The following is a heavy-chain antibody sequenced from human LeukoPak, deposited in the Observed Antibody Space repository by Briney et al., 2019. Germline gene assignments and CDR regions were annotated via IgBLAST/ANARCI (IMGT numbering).Heavy chain of an antibody. J-gene: IGHJ5*02. CDR2: ISSSGSTI. Sequence: GGSLRLSCAASGFTFSDYYMSWIRQAPGKGLEWVSYISSSGSTIYYADSVKGRFTISRGNAKNSLYLQMNSLRAEDTAVYYCVIRISGWTENWFDPWGQGTLVAVSS. CDR1: GFTFSDYY. V-gene: IGHV3-11*01. D-gene: IGHD6-19*01. CDR3: VIRISGWTENWFDP.